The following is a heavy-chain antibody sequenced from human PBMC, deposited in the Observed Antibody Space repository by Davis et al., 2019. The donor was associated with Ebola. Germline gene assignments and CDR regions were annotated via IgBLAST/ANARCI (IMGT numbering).Heavy chain of an antibody. D-gene: IGHD6-13*01. Sequence: SGPTLVKPTQTLTLTCTFSGFSLSTSGVGVGWIRQPPGKALEWLALIYWDDDKRYSPSLKSRLTITKDTSKNQVVLTMTNMDPVDTATYYCAHRQQQLVSPPFDPWGQGTLVTVSS. CDR1: GFSLSTSGVG. CDR3: AHRQQQLVSPPFDP. CDR2: IYWDDDK. J-gene: IGHJ5*02. V-gene: IGHV2-5*02.